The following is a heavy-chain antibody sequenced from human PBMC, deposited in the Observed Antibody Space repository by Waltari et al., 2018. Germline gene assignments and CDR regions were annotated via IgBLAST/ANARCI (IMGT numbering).Heavy chain of an antibody. V-gene: IGHV4-31*03. CDR1: GGSLRSGCYY. CDR2: IYYSGST. Sequence: QVQLQESGPGLVKPSQTLSLTCPVSGGSLRSGCYYWSWIRQHPGKGLEWIGYIYYSGSTYYNPSLKSRVTISVDTSKNQFSLKLSSVTAADTAVYYCARESRGHSSSLDYWGQGTLVTVSS. D-gene: IGHD6-6*01. CDR3: ARESRGHSSSLDY. J-gene: IGHJ4*02.